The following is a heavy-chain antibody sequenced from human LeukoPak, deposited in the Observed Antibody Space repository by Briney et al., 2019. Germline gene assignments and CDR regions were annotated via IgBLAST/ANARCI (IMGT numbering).Heavy chain of an antibody. Sequence: GGSLRLSCAAFGFTFSSYSMNWVRQAPGKGLEWVSSISSSSSYIYYADSVKGRFTISRDNAKNSLYLQMNSLRAEDTAVYHCARQGQQWLEFDYWGQGTLVTVSS. D-gene: IGHD6-19*01. CDR1: GFTFSSYS. J-gene: IGHJ4*02. V-gene: IGHV3-21*01. CDR3: ARQGQQWLEFDY. CDR2: ISSSSSYI.